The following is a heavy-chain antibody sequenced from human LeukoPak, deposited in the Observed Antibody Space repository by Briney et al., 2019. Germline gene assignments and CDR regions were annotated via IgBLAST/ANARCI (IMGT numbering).Heavy chain of an antibody. CDR1: GGSISSYY. CDR2: IYYSGST. V-gene: IGHV4-59*01. Sequence: ASETLSLTCTVSGGSISSYYWSWIRQPPGKGLEWIGYIYYSGSTNCNPSLKSRVTISVDTSKNQFSLKLSSVTAADTAVYYCARGAPRKGFHYWGQGTLVTVSS. CDR3: ARGAPRKGFHY. J-gene: IGHJ4*02.